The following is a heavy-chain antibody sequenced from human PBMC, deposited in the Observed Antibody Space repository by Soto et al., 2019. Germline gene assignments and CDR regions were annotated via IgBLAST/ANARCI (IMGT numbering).Heavy chain of an antibody. CDR2: ISSSSSYI. V-gene: IGHV3-21*01. Sequence: EVQLVESGGGLVKPGGSLRLSCAASGFTFSSYSMNWVRQAPGKGLEWVSSISSSSSYIYYADSVKGRFTISRDNAKNSLYLQMTSLRAEDTAVYYCARGDYGEYPSLDYWGQGTLVTVSS. D-gene: IGHD4-17*01. CDR3: ARGDYGEYPSLDY. J-gene: IGHJ4*02. CDR1: GFTFSSYS.